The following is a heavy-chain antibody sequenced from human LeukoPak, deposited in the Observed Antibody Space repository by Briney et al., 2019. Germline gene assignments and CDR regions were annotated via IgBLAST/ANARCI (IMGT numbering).Heavy chain of an antibody. CDR3: ARDQIAAGWTWFDA. J-gene: IGHJ5*02. CDR2: ISAYNGNT. V-gene: IGHV1-18*01. Sequence: ASVKVPCKASGYTFTSYGFSWVRQAPGQGLEWMGWISAYNGNTNYAQKLQGRVTMTTDTSTSTAYMELRSLRSDDTAVYYCARDQIAAGWTWFDASSERSLVTVSS. D-gene: IGHD6-13*01. CDR1: GYTFTSYG.